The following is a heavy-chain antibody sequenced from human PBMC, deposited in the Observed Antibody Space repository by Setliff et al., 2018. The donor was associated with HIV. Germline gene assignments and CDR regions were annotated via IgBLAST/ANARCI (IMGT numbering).Heavy chain of an antibody. V-gene: IGHV4-38-2*02. J-gene: IGHJ4*02. D-gene: IGHD5-12*01. CDR3: ARRSGYAEDY. Sequence: SETLSLTCTVSGYSISSGYYWGWIRQPPGKGLEWIGSIYHSGSTYYNPSLKSRVTISVDTSKNQFSLKLSSVTAADTAVYYCARRSGYAEDYWGQGTLVTVSS. CDR2: IYHSGST. CDR1: GYSISSGYY.